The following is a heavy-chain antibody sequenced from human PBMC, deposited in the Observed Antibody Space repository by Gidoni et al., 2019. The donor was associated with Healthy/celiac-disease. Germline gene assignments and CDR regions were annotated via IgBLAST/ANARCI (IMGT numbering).Heavy chain of an antibody. V-gene: IGHV3-48*02. D-gene: IGHD3-10*01. CDR1: GFTFSRYS. J-gene: IGHJ6*02. CDR2: ISSSSSTI. CDR3: ARGERGFGELLSGPIYYGMDV. Sequence: EVQLVESGGGLVQPGGSLRLSCAASGFTFSRYSMHWVRQAPGKGLEWSSYISSSSSTIYYADSVKGRFTISRDNAKNSLYLQMNSLRDEDTAVYYCARGERGFGELLSGPIYYGMDVWGQGTTVTVSS.